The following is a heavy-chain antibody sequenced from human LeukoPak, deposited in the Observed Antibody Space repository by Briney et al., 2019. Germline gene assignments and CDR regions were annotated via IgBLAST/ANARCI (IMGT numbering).Heavy chain of an antibody. CDR2: IWYDGSNK. CDR1: GFTFSSYG. D-gene: IGHD2-15*01. Sequence: GGSLRLSCAASGFTFSSYGMQGVRQAPGKGLEWVAVIWYDGSNKYYADSVKGRFTIPRDNSKNTLYLQMNSLRTEDTAVYYCAREVIFCRGGSCYGDNDAFDIWGQGTMVTVSS. V-gene: IGHV3-33*01. CDR3: AREVIFCRGGSCYGDNDAFDI. J-gene: IGHJ3*02.